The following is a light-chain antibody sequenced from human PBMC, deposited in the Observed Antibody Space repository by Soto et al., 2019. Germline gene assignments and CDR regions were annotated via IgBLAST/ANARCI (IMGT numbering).Light chain of an antibody. Sequence: SPGTLSLSPGDRATLSCRASQSVTSSYLAWYQQKPGQAPRLLIYGASSRATGIPDRFSGSGSGTDFTLTINRLEPEDFAVYYCQQYGNSPITFGQGTRLEIK. CDR2: GAS. CDR3: QQYGNSPIT. V-gene: IGKV3-20*01. J-gene: IGKJ5*01. CDR1: QSVTSSY.